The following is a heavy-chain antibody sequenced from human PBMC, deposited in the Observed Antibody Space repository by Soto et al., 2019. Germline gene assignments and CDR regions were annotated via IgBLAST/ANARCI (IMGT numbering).Heavy chain of an antibody. Sequence: QVQLVQSGAEVKKPGASVKVSCKASGYTFTTYGITWVRQAPGQGLEWMGWISAYSGNTNYAQKLQGRLTVTTDTSTNTAYMDLRSPRSDDTALYYCARVVKAGDYGDYGRYYFDYWGHGTLVTVSS. CDR3: ARVVKAGDYGDYGRYYFDY. D-gene: IGHD4-17*01. J-gene: IGHJ4*01. CDR1: GYTFTTYG. CDR2: ISAYSGNT. V-gene: IGHV1-18*04.